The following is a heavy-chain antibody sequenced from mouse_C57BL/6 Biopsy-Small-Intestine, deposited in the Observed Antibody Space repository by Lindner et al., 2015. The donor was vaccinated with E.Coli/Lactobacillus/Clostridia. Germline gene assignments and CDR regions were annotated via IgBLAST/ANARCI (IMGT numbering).Heavy chain of an antibody. D-gene: IGHD1-1*01. CDR1: GFTFSDYG. CDR3: AFYYYGSGGFDY. CDR2: ITSGSGTI. V-gene: IGHV5-17*01. Sequence: VQLQESGGGLVKPGGSLKLSCAASGFTFSDYGMHWVRQAPEKGLEWVAYITSGSGTIYYADTVKGRFTISRDNAKNTLFLQMTSLRSEDTAIYYCAFYYYGSGGFDYWGQGTTLTVSS. J-gene: IGHJ2*01.